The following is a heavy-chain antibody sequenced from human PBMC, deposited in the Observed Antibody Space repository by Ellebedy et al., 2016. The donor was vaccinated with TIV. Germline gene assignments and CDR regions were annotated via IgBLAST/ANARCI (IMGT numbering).Heavy chain of an antibody. D-gene: IGHD5-12*01. CDR2: MNQVGSEK. V-gene: IGHV3-7*03. CDR1: GFTFTTYW. CDR3: ARDPNSPGDTGYGDY. J-gene: IGHJ4*02. Sequence: PGGSLRLSCAASGFTFTTYWMSWVRQAPGKGLEWVANMNQVGSEKYYVDSVKGRFTISSDNAQNSLYLHMNNLRAEDTAVYYCARDPNSPGDTGYGDYWGQGVVVTVST.